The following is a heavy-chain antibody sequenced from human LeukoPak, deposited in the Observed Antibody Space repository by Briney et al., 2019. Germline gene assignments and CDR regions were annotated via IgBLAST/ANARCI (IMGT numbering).Heavy chain of an antibody. Sequence: SETLSLTCTVSGGSISSYYWSWFRQPPGKGLEWIGYIYYSGSTNYNPSLKSRVTISVDTSKNQFSLKLSSVTAADTAVYYCARLADSGSFAFDIWGQGTMVTVSS. V-gene: IGHV4-59*08. CDR3: ARLADSGSFAFDI. D-gene: IGHD1-26*01. J-gene: IGHJ3*02. CDR1: GGSISSYY. CDR2: IYYSGST.